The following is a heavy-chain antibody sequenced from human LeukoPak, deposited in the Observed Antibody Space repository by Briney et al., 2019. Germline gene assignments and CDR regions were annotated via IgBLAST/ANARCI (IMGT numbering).Heavy chain of an antibody. J-gene: IGHJ4*02. CDR1: GGSFSGYY. D-gene: IGHD3-3*01. V-gene: IGHV4-34*01. Sequence: SETLSLTCAVYGGSFSGYYWSWIRQPPGKGLEWIGEINHSGSTNYNPSLKSRVTISVDTSKNQFSLKLSSVTAAGTAVYYCASRLNYDFWSGYIYYFDYWGQGTLVTVSS. CDR3: ASRLNYDFWSGYIYYFDY. CDR2: INHSGST.